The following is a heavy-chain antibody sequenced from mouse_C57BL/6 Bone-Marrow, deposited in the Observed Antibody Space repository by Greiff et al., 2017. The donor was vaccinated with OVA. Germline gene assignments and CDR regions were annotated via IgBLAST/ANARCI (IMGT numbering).Heavy chain of an antibody. Sequence: EVHLVESGPGLVKPSQSLSLTCSVTGYSITSGYYWNWIRQFPGNKLEWMGYISYDGSNNYNPSLKNRISITRDTSKNQFFLKLNSVTTEDTATYYCAREGIYYGYDDWYFDVWGTGTTVTVSS. CDR2: ISYDGSN. V-gene: IGHV3-6*01. J-gene: IGHJ1*03. CDR1: GYSITSGYY. D-gene: IGHD2-2*01. CDR3: AREGIYYGYDDWYFDV.